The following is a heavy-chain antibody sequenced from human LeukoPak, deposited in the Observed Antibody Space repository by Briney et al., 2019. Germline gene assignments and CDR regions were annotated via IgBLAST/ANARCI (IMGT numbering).Heavy chain of an antibody. V-gene: IGHV4-39*01. D-gene: IGHD5-12*01. CDR3: ARRADIVAPVPGDYFDY. CDR2: IYYSGST. Sequence: PSETLSLTCTVSGGSISSSSYYWGWIRQPPGKGLEWIGSIYYSGSTYYNPSLKSRVTISVDTSKNQFSLKLSSVTAADTAVYYCARRADIVAPVPGDYFDYWGQGTLVTVSS. J-gene: IGHJ4*02. CDR1: GGSISSSSYY.